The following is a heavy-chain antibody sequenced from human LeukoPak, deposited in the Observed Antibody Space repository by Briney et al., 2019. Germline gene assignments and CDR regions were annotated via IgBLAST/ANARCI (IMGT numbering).Heavy chain of an antibody. J-gene: IGHJ4*02. D-gene: IGHD4-17*01. CDR3: ARETGTNVFDY. CDR1: GFTVSSNY. Sequence: GGSLRLSCAASGFTVSSNYMNWVRQAPGKGLEWVSIIYSGGSTYYADSVKGRFTISRDNSKNTLYLQMNSLRAEDTAVYYCARETGTNVFDYWGQGTLVTVSS. CDR2: IYSGGST. V-gene: IGHV3-53*01.